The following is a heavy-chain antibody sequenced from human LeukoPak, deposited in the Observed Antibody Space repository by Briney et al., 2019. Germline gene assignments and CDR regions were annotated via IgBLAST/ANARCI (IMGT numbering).Heavy chain of an antibody. D-gene: IGHD3-16*01. CDR2: ISYDGDNE. J-gene: IGHJ6*02. V-gene: IGHV3-30-3*01. CDR3: ARVRGGRSWYYYGMDV. Sequence: GGSLRLSCAASGFTFSNFAMHWVRQAPGKGPEWVAVISYDGDNEYYADSVKGQFTISRDNSKDRLYLQMNSLRPEDTAMYYCARVRGGRSWYYYGMDVWGRGTTVTVSS. CDR1: GFTFSNFA.